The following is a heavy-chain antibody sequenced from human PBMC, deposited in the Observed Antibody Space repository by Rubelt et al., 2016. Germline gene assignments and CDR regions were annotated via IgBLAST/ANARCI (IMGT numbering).Heavy chain of an antibody. J-gene: IGHJ4*02. CDR1: GFTFSSYW. CDR2: INSDGSST. V-gene: IGHV3-74*01. D-gene: IGHD3-22*01. CDR3: AKDLVYYDRSNSLGY. Sequence: EVQLVESGGGLVQPGGSLRLSCAASGFTFSSYWMHWVRQAPGKGLVWVSRINSDGSSTSSADSVKGRFTISRDNDKNTLYLQMNSLRAEDTAVYYCAKDLVYYDRSNSLGYWGQGTLVTVSS.